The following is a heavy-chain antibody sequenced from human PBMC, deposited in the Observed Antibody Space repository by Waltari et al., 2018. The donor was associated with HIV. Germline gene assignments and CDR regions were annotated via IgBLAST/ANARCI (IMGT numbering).Heavy chain of an antibody. J-gene: IGHJ5*02. CDR3: ARVGGRCSNGVCYGWFDP. Sequence: QVQLQESGPGLVKPSQTLSLTCTVPGGSIHSGSYSWRWIRQPAGKGLEWIGRVYTGGSAYYNPFLKSRVTISVDTSKNQFSLRLSSVTAADTAVYYCARVGGRCSNGVCYGWFDPWGQGTLVTVSS. V-gene: IGHV4-61*02. D-gene: IGHD2-8*01. CDR2: VYTGGSA. CDR1: GGSIHSGSYS.